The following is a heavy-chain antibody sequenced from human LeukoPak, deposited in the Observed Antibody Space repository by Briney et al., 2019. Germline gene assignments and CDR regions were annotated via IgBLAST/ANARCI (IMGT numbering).Heavy chain of an antibody. V-gene: IGHV4-34*01. CDR2: INHSGST. D-gene: IGHD6-13*01. J-gene: IGHJ5*02. CDR3: VRRSRNFIAAAGTRFDP. Sequence: SETLSLTCAVYGGSFSGYYWSWIRQPPGKGLEWIGEINHSGSTNYNPSLKSRVTISVDTSKNQFSLKLSSVTAADTAVYYCVRRSRNFIAAAGTRFDPWGQGTLVTVSS. CDR1: GGSFSGYY.